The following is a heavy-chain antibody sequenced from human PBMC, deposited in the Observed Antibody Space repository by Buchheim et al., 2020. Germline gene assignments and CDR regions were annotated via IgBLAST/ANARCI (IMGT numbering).Heavy chain of an antibody. V-gene: IGHV3-74*01. Sequence: EVQLLESGGGLVQPGGSLRLSCAASGFTFSNYWMHWIRQAPGKGLVWVSHIHRDGTSTGYADSVKGRFTISRDNAKNKLYLQMNSLRVEDTAMYYCVRDGPYYFDYWGQGTL. J-gene: IGHJ4*02. CDR1: GFTFSNYW. CDR3: VRDGPYYFDY. CDR2: IHRDGTST.